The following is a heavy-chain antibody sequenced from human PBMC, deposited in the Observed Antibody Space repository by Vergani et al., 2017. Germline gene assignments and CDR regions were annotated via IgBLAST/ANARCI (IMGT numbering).Heavy chain of an antibody. V-gene: IGHV3-21*01. J-gene: IGHJ6*03. CDR3: ATSGSSTIVRGADYYYMDV. CDR2: ISSSSSYI. Sequence: EVQLVESGGGLVKPGGSLRLSCAASGFTFSSYSMNWVRQAPGKGLEWVSSISSSSSYIYYADSVKGRFTISRDNAKNSLYLQMNSLRAEDTAVYYCATSGSSTIVRGADYYYMDVWGKGTTVTVSS. CDR1: GFTFSSYS. D-gene: IGHD2-2*01.